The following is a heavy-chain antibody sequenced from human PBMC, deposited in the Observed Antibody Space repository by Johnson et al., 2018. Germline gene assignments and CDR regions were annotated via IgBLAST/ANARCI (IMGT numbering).Heavy chain of an antibody. CDR2: INSNGYST. CDR1: GFTFSRFW. CDR3: AKDQWDQYYDSSDYRDAFDI. V-gene: IGHV3-74*01. D-gene: IGHD3-22*01. J-gene: IGHJ3*02. Sequence: VQLQESGGGLVQPGGSLRLSCAGSGFTSGFTFSRFWMHWVRQGQGKGLVWVSSINSNGYSTYYADSLKGRFTISRDNSKNTRYLQMNSLRAEATAVYYCAKDQWDQYYDSSDYRDAFDIWGQGTMVTVSS.